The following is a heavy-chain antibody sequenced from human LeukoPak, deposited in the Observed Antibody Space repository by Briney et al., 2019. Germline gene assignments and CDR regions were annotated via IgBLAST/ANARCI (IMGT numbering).Heavy chain of an antibody. CDR2: IYHSGST. Sequence: TLSLTCAVSGGSISSGGYSWSWIRQPPEKGLEWIGYIYHSGSTYYNPSLKSRVTISVDRSKNQFSLKLSSVTAADTAVYYCARGGGYYFDYWGQGTLVTVSS. J-gene: IGHJ4*02. V-gene: IGHV4-30-2*01. D-gene: IGHD1-26*01. CDR1: GGSISSGGYS. CDR3: ARGGGYYFDY.